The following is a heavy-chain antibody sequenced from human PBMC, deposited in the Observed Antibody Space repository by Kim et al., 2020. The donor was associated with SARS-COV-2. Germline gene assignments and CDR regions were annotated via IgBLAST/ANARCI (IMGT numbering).Heavy chain of an antibody. CDR3: AGGYFSYGMDV. CDR2: IKQDGSEK. V-gene: IGHV3-7*04. J-gene: IGHJ6*02. Sequence: GGSLRLSCAASGFTFTSYLMNWVRQAPGKGLEWVANIKQDGSEKYYVDSVKGRFTISTDNVKNTLYLQMNSLRAEDTAMYYCAGGYFSYGMDVWGQGTTVTVSS. D-gene: IGHD1-1*01. CDR1: GFTFTSYL.